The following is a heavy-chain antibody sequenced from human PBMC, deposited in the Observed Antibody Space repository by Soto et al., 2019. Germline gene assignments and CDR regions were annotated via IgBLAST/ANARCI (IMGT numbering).Heavy chain of an antibody. D-gene: IGHD1-26*01. J-gene: IGHJ3*02. V-gene: IGHV1-18*01. CDR1: GYTFTSYG. Sequence: ASVKVSCKASGYTFTSYGISWVRQAPGQGLEWMGWISAYNGNTNYAQKLQGRVTMTTDTSTSTAYMELRSLRSDDTAVYYCARVGSGSYLGFWASDIWGQGTMVTVPS. CDR3: ARVGSGSYLGFWASDI. CDR2: ISAYNGNT.